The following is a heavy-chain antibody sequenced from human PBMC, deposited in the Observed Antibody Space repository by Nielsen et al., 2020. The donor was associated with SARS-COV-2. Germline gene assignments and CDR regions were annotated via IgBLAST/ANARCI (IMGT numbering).Heavy chain of an antibody. CDR1: GYTFTGYY. V-gene: IGHV1-2*06. CDR2: INPNSGGT. CDR3: ARGVDYGDYDFDY. J-gene: IGHJ4*02. Sequence: ASVKVSCKASGYTFTGYYMHWVRQAPGQGLEWMGRINPNSGGTNYAQKFQGRVTMTRDTSISTAYMELSRLRSDDTAVYYCARGVDYGDYDFDYWGQRTLVTVSS. D-gene: IGHD4-17*01.